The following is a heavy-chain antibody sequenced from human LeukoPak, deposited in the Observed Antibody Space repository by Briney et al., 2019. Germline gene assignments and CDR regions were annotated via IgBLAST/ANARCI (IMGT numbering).Heavy chain of an antibody. CDR3: VRDGGVSGYDLLDY. Sequence: PGGSLRLSCAASGFTFSNYWMTWVRQAPGKGLEGVAHINQDGSEEHYMDSVKARFTISRDNAKNSLSLQMNSLRAEDTAVYYCVRDGGVSGYDLLDYWGQGTLVSVSP. CDR2: INQDGSEE. V-gene: IGHV3-7*01. CDR1: GFTFSNYW. D-gene: IGHD5-12*01. J-gene: IGHJ4*02.